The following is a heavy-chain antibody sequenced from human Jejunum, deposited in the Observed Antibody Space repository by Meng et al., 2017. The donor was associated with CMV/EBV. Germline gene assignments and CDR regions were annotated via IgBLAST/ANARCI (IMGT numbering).Heavy chain of an antibody. CDR1: IINKNYY. D-gene: IGHD3-3*01. J-gene: IGHJ4*02. Sequence: IINKNYYWVLIRQPPGKGLEWIGSMYYDGSSYYNPSLKSRVTISVDTSNNQFSLNLNSVTAADTALYYCARQTYDFWSNYPSPLVFDYWGPGTLVTVSS. CDR2: MYYDGSS. CDR3: ARQTYDFWSNYPSPLVFDY. V-gene: IGHV4-39*01.